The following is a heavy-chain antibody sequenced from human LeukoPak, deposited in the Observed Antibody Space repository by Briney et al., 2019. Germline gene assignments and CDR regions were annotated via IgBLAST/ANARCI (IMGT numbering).Heavy chain of an antibody. D-gene: IGHD3-22*01. CDR1: DNTFSYYG. V-gene: IGHV1-18*01. Sequence: GASVKVSCKAFDNTFSYYGISWVRQAPGQGLEWMGWISAYNGQTDYAQKFQGRVTLTTDTSTTTAYMELRSLRYDDTAVYYCARDVAITMIVVVITTRAFDIWGQGTMVTVSS. CDR3: ARDVAITMIVVVITTRAFDI. J-gene: IGHJ3*02. CDR2: ISAYNGQT.